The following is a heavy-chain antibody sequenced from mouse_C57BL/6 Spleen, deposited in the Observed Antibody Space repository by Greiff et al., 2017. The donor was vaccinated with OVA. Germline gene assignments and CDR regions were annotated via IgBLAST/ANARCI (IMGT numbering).Heavy chain of an antibody. V-gene: IGHV1-64*01. CDR3: ARSLYTTVVAKDWFAY. CDR1: GYTFTSYW. Sequence: QVQLQHPGAELVKPGASVKLSCKASGYTFTSYWMHWVKQRPGQGLEWIGMIHPNSGSTNYNEKFKSKATLTVDKSSSTAYMQLSSLTSEDSAVYYCARSLYTTVVAKDWFAYWGQGTLVTVSA. CDR2: IHPNSGST. D-gene: IGHD1-1*01. J-gene: IGHJ3*01.